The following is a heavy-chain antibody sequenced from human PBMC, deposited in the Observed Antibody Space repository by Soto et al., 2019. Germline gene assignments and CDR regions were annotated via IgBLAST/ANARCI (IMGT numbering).Heavy chain of an antibody. CDR1: GFTFSSYA. CDR3: AKCRAKRPPFGANDY. V-gene: IGHV3-23*01. J-gene: IGHJ4*02. CDR2: ISGSGGST. D-gene: IGHD1-1*01. Sequence: EVQLLESGGGLVQPGGSLRLSCAASGFTFSSYAMSWVRQAPGKGLEWVSAISGSGGSTYYADSVKGRFTISRDNSKNTMYLQMNSLRAEDTAVYYWAKCRAKRPPFGANDYWGQGTLVTVSS.